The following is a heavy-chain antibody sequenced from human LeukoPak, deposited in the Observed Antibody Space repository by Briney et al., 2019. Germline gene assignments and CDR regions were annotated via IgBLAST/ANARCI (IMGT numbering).Heavy chain of an antibody. CDR1: GYTFTSYY. V-gene: IGHV1-46*01. J-gene: IGHJ4*02. CDR2: INPSGGST. Sequence: GASVKVSCKASGYTFTSYYMHWVRQSPGQGLEWMGIINPSGGSTSYAQKFQGRVTMTRDTSTSTVYMELSSLRSEDTAVYYCARAMHRNDYGGNGLDYSGQGTLVTVSS. CDR3: ARAMHRNDYGGNGLDY. D-gene: IGHD4-23*01.